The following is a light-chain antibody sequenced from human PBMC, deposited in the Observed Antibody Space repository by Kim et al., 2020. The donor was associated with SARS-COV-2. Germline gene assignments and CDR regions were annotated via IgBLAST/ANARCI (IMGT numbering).Light chain of an antibody. Sequence: ASVGDRVTITCRASQDIVHYLVCFQHNPGKAPKLLFYTASALHSEVPSRFSGSGAGTDFTLTISSRQPEDVATYYCQSYNSAPWTFGQWTKVDIK. CDR2: TAS. J-gene: IGKJ1*01. CDR1: QDIVHY. V-gene: IGKV1-27*01. CDR3: QSYNSAPWT.